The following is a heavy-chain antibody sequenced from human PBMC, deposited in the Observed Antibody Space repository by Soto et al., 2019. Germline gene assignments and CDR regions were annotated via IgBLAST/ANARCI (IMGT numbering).Heavy chain of an antibody. CDR1: GYSFSDYD. Sequence: GVSLRLSCVASGYSFSDYDINWVRQAPGKGLEWVAYVSHSGNTRSYADSVEGRFTISRDNAKNSVYLQMTSLRVDDMALYYCAREDRYQGAFDFWGQGALVTVSS. CDR3: AREDRYQGAFDF. CDR2: VSHSGNTR. J-gene: IGHJ4*02. D-gene: IGHD2-21*01. V-gene: IGHV3-48*03.